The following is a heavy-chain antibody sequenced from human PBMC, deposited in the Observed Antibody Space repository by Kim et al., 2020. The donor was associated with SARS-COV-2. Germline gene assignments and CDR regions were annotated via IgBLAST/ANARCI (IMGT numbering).Heavy chain of an antibody. J-gene: IGHJ4*02. V-gene: IGHV4-39*06. CDR3: ARDPGRGWLLNYFDY. D-gene: IGHD6-19*01. Sequence: PSLKSRVTISVDTSKSQFALTLSSVTAADTAVYYCARDPGRGWLLNYFDYWGQGTLVTVSS.